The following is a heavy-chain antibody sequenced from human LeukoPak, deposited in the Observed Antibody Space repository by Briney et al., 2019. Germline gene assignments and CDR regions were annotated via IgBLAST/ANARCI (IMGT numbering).Heavy chain of an antibody. J-gene: IGHJ4*02. V-gene: IGHV4-59*01. CDR1: GGSSSFY. CDR3: ARGDYGDPVYFDY. CDR2: ILYTGST. Sequence: SETLSLTCTVSGGSSSFYWSWIRQPPGKGLEWIGYILYTGSTNYNPSLKSRVTISLATSKKQFSLKLSSVTAADTAVYYCARGDYGDPVYFDYWGQGALVTVSS. D-gene: IGHD4-17*01.